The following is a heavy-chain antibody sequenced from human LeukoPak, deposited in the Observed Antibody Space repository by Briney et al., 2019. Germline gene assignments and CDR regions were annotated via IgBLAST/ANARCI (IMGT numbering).Heavy chain of an antibody. CDR1: GYTFTSYG. V-gene: IGHV1-18*01. D-gene: IGHD3-22*01. CDR3: ARGGDSSGYFMRTPIDY. J-gene: IGHJ4*02. Sequence: GASVKVSFKASGYTFTSYGISWVRQAPGQGLEWMGWISAYNGNTNYAQKLQGRVTMTTDTSTSTAYMELRSLRSDDTAVYYCARGGDSSGYFMRTPIDYWGQGTLVTVSS. CDR2: ISAYNGNT.